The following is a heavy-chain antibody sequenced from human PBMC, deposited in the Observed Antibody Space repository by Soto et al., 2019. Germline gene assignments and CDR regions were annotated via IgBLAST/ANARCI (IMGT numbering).Heavy chain of an antibody. J-gene: IGHJ4*02. CDR3: AREMNYYDTSGDSYFDY. CDR1: GGSISSGTYH. V-gene: IGHV4-31*03. D-gene: IGHD3-22*01. Sequence: QVQLQESGPGLVKPSQTLSLTCTVSGGSISSGTYHWTWIRQHPEKGLEWIGYIYYSGSTYYNPSLKSRVNISEDTSKNQFSLRLRSVTAADTAVYYCAREMNYYDTSGDSYFDYWGQGTLVTVSS. CDR2: IYYSGST.